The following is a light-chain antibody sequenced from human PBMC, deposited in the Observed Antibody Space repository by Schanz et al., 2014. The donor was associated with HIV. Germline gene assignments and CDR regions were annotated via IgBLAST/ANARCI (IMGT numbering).Light chain of an antibody. Sequence: QSALTQPPSVSGSPGQSVTISCTGTSSDVGAYDRVSWYQQPPGTAPKLIVYEVKNRPSGVPGRFSGSKSGNTASLTISGLQAEDEADYYCQSFDSSLSAVVFGGGTKLTV. CDR3: QSFDSSLSAVV. J-gene: IGLJ2*01. CDR2: EVK. V-gene: IGLV2-18*02. CDR1: SSDVGAYDR.